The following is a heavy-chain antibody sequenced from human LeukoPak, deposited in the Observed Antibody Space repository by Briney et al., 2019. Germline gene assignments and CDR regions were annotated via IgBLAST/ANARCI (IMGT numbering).Heavy chain of an antibody. CDR1: GFTVSSNY. CDR3: ARDALADYGDYVSSD. J-gene: IGHJ4*02. V-gene: IGHV3-53*01. Sequence: GGSLRLSCAASGFTVSSNYMSWVRQAPGKGLEWVSVIYSGGSTYYADSVKGRFTISRDNSKNTLYLQMNSLRAEDTAVYYCARDALADYGDYVSSDWGQGTLVTVSS. CDR2: IYSGGST. D-gene: IGHD4-17*01.